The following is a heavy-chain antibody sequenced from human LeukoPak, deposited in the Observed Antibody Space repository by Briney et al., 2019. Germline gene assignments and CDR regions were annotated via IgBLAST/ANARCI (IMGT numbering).Heavy chain of an antibody. Sequence: GGSLRLSCAASGFTFSSYAMSWVRQAPGKGLEWVSAISGSGGSTYYADSVKGRFTISRDNSKNALYLQMNSLRAEDTAVYYCAKERFSQYSYGYIPYWGQGTLVTVSS. CDR3: AKERFSQYSYGYIPY. J-gene: IGHJ4*02. D-gene: IGHD5-18*01. V-gene: IGHV3-23*01. CDR1: GFTFSSYA. CDR2: ISGSGGST.